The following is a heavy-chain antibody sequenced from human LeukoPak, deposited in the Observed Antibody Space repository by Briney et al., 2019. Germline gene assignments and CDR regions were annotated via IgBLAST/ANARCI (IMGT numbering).Heavy chain of an antibody. D-gene: IGHD3-9*01. CDR1: GFTFSNAW. Sequence: GGSLRLSCAASGFTFSNAWMSWVRQAPGKGLEWVGRIYSKTDGGTTDYAAPVKGRFTISRDDSKNTLYLQMNSLRAEDTAVYYCAKPPYYDILTGYLDYWGQGTLVTVSS. V-gene: IGHV3-15*01. J-gene: IGHJ4*02. CDR3: AKPPYYDILTGYLDY. CDR2: IYSKTDGGTT.